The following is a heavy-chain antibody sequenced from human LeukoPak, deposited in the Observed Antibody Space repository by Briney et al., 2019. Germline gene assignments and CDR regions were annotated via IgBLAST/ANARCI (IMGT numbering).Heavy chain of an antibody. J-gene: IGHJ6*02. CDR1: GFTFSSYA. D-gene: IGHD2-8*01. V-gene: IGHV3-30-3*01. CDR2: ISYDGSNK. Sequence: PGGSPRLSCAASGFTFSSYAMHWVRQAPGKGLEWVAVISYDGSNKYYADSVKGRFTISRDNSKNTLYLQMNSLRAEDTAVYYCARSRYCTNGVCYAPPYYYYGMDVWGQGTTVTVSS. CDR3: ARSRYCTNGVCYAPPYYYYGMDV.